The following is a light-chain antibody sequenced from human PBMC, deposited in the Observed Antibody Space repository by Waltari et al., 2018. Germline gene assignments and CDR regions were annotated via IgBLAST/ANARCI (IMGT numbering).Light chain of an antibody. CDR2: EVT. V-gene: IGLV2-14*01. J-gene: IGLJ2*01. CDR3: SSYTSSTYPVV. CDR1: LSDVGGYNY. Sequence: QSALTQPASVSGSPGQSVPIPCPGTLSDVGGYNYVPCYQQHPGNAPKLRIYEVTPRPSGVSNRFSGSKSGNTASLTISGLQAEDEADYYCSSYTSSTYPVVFGGGTKLTVL.